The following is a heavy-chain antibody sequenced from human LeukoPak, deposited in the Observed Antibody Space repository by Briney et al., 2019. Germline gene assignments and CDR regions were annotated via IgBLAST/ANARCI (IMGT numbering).Heavy chain of an antibody. Sequence: ASVKVSCKVSGYTLTELSMHWVRQAPGKGLEWMGGFDPEDGETIYAQKFQGRVTMTEDTSTDTAYMELSSLRSEDTAVYYCATTWFGELLPDYWGQGTLVTVSS. CDR3: ATTWFGELLPDY. D-gene: IGHD3-10*01. CDR2: FDPEDGET. CDR1: GYTLTELS. J-gene: IGHJ4*02. V-gene: IGHV1-24*01.